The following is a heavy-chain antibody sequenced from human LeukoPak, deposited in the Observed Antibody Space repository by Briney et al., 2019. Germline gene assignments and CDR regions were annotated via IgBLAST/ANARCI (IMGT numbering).Heavy chain of an antibody. V-gene: IGHV1-18*01. J-gene: IGHJ4*02. CDR2: ICAYNGNT. Sequence: ASVKVSCKASGYTFTSYGISWVRQAPGQGREWTGWICAYNGNTNYAQKLQGRVTMTTDTSTSTAYMELRSLRSDDTAVYYCARAGDLDYYDSSGYYVDYWGQGTLVTVSS. D-gene: IGHD3-22*01. CDR3: ARAGDLDYYDSSGYYVDY. CDR1: GYTFTSYG.